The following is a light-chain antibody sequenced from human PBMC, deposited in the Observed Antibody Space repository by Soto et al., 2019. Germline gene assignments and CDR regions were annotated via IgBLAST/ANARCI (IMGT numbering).Light chain of an antibody. CDR3: QQSYSSPPT. V-gene: IGKV1-5*01. CDR2: DAS. Sequence: DIQMTQSPSTLSASVGDRVTITCRASQNINKWLAWYQHKPGKAPKVLIYDASSLESGVPSRFSGSRSGPDFTLTISSLQPEDFATYYCQQSYSSPPTFGQGTKVDIK. CDR1: QNINKW. J-gene: IGKJ1*01.